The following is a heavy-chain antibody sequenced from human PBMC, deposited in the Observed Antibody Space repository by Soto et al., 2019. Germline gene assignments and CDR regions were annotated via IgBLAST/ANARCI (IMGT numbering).Heavy chain of an antibody. Sequence: QVQLVESGGGVVQPGRSLRLSCAASGFNFSSYGMHWVRQAPGKGLEWVAVIWYDESNKYYADSVKGRFTISRDISKNTLYLHVNSLRADETAVYYCARAGLLLDYWGQGTLVTVSS. D-gene: IGHD1-26*01. CDR3: ARAGLLLDY. CDR1: GFNFSSYG. CDR2: IWYDESNK. J-gene: IGHJ4*02. V-gene: IGHV3-33*01.